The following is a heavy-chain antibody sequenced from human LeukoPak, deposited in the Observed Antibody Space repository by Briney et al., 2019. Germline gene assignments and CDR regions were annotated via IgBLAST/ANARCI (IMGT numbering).Heavy chain of an antibody. J-gene: IGHJ6*04. CDR3: ARVPWVGKLDV. D-gene: IGHD1-26*01. CDR2: IYTSGST. V-gene: IGHV4-61*02. Sequence: PSQTLSLTCTVSGGSISSGSYYWSWIRQPAGKGLEWIGRIYTSGSTNYNPSLKSRVTISVDTSKNQFSLKLSSVTAADTAVYYCARVPWVGKLDVWAKGPRSPSPQ. CDR1: GGSISSGSYY.